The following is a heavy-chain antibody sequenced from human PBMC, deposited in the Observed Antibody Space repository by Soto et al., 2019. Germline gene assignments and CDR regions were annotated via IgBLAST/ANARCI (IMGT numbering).Heavy chain of an antibody. CDR1: GYTFTSYY. V-gene: IGHV1-46*03. D-gene: IGHD2-15*01. J-gene: IGHJ6*03. CDR2: INPSGGST. CDR3: ARRNIVVVVAATELVYYYYYYMDV. Sequence: APVKVSCKASGYTFTSYYMHWVRQAPGQGLEWMGIINPSGGSTSYAQKFQGRVTMTRDTSTSTVYMELSSLRSEDTAVYYCARRNIVVVVAATELVYYYYYYMDVWGKGTTVTAP.